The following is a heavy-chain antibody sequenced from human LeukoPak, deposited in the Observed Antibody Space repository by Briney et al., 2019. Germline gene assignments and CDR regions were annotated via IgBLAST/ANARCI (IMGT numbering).Heavy chain of an antibody. D-gene: IGHD1-7*01. Sequence: GGSLRLSCAASGFTFSSYAMHWVRQAPGKGLEWVAVISYDGSNKYYADSVKGRFTISRDNSKNTLYLQMNSLRAEDTAVYYCARDAGNYAFDIWGQGTVVTVSS. J-gene: IGHJ3*02. CDR3: ARDAGNYAFDI. V-gene: IGHV3-30-3*01. CDR1: GFTFSSYA. CDR2: ISYDGSNK.